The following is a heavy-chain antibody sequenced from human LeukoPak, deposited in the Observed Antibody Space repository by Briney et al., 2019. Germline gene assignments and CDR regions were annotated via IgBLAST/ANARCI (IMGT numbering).Heavy chain of an antibody. J-gene: IGHJ4*02. CDR1: GGIFSSYA. Sequence: SVKVSCKASGGIFSSYAISWVRQAPGQGLEWMGGIIPIFGTANYAQKFQGRVTITTDESTSTAYMELSSLRSEDTAVYYCARDPYSGSYSTYDYWGQGTLVTVSS. CDR2: IIPIFGTA. CDR3: ARDPYSGSYSTYDY. D-gene: IGHD1-26*01. V-gene: IGHV1-69*05.